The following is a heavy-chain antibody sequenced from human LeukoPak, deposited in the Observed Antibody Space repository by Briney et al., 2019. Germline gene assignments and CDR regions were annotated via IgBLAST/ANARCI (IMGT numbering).Heavy chain of an antibody. D-gene: IGHD1-26*01. Sequence: ASVKVSCKASGYTFTNYGITWMRQAPGQGLQWMGWINTYNGNTNYAQKLQGRVTITTDTSTSTAYMELRSLRSDDTAVFYCARDLVDGVGAPGAYWGQGALVTVSS. CDR1: GYTFTNYG. J-gene: IGHJ4*02. CDR3: ARDLVDGVGAPGAY. CDR2: INTYNGNT. V-gene: IGHV1-18*01.